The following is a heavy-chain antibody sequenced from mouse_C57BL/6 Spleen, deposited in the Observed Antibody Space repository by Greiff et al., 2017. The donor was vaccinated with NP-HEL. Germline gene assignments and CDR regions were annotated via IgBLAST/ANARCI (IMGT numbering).Heavy chain of an antibody. D-gene: IGHD4-1*01. CDR3: AKNWDGGWFAY. CDR2: ISSGSSTI. V-gene: IGHV5-17*01. CDR1: GFTFSDYG. Sequence: EVQGVESGGGLVKPGGSLKLSCAASGFTFSDYGMHWVRQAPEKGLEWVAYISSGSSTIYYADTVKGRFTISRDNAKNTLFLQMTSLRSEDTAMYYCAKNWDGGWFAYWGQGTLVTVSA. J-gene: IGHJ3*01.